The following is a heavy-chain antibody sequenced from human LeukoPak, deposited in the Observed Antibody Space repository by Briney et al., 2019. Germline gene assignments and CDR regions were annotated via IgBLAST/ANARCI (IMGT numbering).Heavy chain of an antibody. D-gene: IGHD2-15*01. CDR3: ATRSRGYCSGGSCYHFDY. Sequence: PGGSLRLSCAASGFTFSSYAMSWVRQAPGKGLEWVSAISGSGGSTYYADSVKGRFTISRDNSKNTLYLQMNSLRAEDTAVYYCATRSRGYCSGGSCYHFDYWGQGTLVTVSS. V-gene: IGHV3-23*01. J-gene: IGHJ4*02. CDR1: GFTFSSYA. CDR2: ISGSGGST.